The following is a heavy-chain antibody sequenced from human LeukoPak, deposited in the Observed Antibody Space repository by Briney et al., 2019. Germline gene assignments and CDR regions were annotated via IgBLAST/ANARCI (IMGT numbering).Heavy chain of an antibody. V-gene: IGHV4-59*11. J-gene: IGHJ6*03. D-gene: IGHD2-2*01. CDR3: ARDKYQLLLEYYYYYMDV. CDR2: IYYSGST. CDR1: GGSISSHY. Sequence: KPSETLSLTCTVSGGSISSHYWSWIRQPPGKGLEWIGYIYYSGSTNYNPSLKSRVTISVDTSKNQFSLKLSSVTAADTAVYYCARDKYQLLLEYYYYYMDVWGKGTTVTVSS.